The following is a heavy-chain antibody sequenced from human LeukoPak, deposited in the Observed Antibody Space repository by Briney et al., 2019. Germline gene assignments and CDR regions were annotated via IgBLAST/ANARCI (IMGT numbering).Heavy chain of an antibody. CDR1: GFTFSNYA. Sequence: GGSLRLSCAASGFTFSNYAMHWVRQAPGKGLEWVAVISYDANDKYYADSVKGRFTISRDNSKNTLYLQMNNVRAEDTAVYYCARDVSVVVLSSTPTQIDYWGQGTLVTVSS. CDR2: ISYDANDK. J-gene: IGHJ4*02. CDR3: ARDVSVVVLSSTPTQIDY. D-gene: IGHD3-22*01. V-gene: IGHV3-30*04.